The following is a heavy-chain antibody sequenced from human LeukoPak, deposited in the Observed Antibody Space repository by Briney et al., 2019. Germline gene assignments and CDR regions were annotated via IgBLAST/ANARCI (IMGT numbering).Heavy chain of an antibody. CDR2: ISAYNGNT. D-gene: IGHD3-22*01. CDR1: GYTFTSYG. V-gene: IGHV1-18*01. Sequence: ASVKVSCKAPGYTFTSYGISWVRQAPGQGLEWMGWISAYNGNTNYAQKLQGRVTMTTDTSTSTAYMELRSLRSDDAAVYYCASGSGDYYDSSGYPYYYGMDVWGQGTTVTVSS. CDR3: ASGSGDYYDSSGYPYYYGMDV. J-gene: IGHJ6*02.